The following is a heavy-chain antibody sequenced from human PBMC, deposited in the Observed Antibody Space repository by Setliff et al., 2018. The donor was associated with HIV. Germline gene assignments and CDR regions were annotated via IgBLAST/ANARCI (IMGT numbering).Heavy chain of an antibody. V-gene: IGHV4-34*01. CDR2: INHRRST. J-gene: IGHJ4*02. Sequence: SETLSLTCAVYGGSFSGYYWSWIRQPPGKGLEWIGEINHRRSTNYNPSLKSRVTISVDTSKNQFSLKLSSVTAADTAVYYCARALTMLRGVLEHWGQGALVTVSS. D-gene: IGHD3-10*01. CDR1: GGSFSGYY. CDR3: ARALTMLRGVLEH.